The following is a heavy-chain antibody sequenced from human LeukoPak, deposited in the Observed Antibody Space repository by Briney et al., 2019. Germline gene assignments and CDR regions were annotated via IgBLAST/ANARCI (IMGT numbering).Heavy chain of an antibody. J-gene: IGHJ4*02. CDR3: AKASPYYDILTGYYYYFDD. V-gene: IGHV3-23*01. D-gene: IGHD3-9*01. CDR1: GFTFNNNA. Sequence: PGGSLRLSCVVFGFTFNNNAMSWVRQAPGKGLEWVSAISTSSGSTYYADSVKGRFTISRDKSKNMVYLQMSSLRAGDTAVYYCAKASPYYDILTGYYYYFDDWGQGTLVTVSS. CDR2: ISTSSGST.